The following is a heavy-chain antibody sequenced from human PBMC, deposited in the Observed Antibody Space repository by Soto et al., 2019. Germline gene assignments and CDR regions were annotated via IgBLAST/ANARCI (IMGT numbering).Heavy chain of an antibody. D-gene: IGHD4-17*01. CDR3: ASSYGDPYYFDY. CDR1: GFTFSSYW. CDR2: IKQDGSEK. V-gene: IGHV3-7*01. J-gene: IGHJ4*02. Sequence: EVQLVESGGGLVQPGGSLRLSCAASGFTFSSYWMSWVRQAPGKGLVWVANIKQDGSEKYYVDSVKGRFTISRDNAKNSLYLQMNSLRAEDTAVYYCASSYGDPYYFDYWGQGTLVTVSS.